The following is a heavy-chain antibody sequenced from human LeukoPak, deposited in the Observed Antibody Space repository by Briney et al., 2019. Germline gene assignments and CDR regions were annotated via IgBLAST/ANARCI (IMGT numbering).Heavy chain of an antibody. Sequence: GGSLRLSCVGSGFTFSTYSIKWVRQAPGKGLEWVSGISWNSGKIGYADSVKGRFTISRDNAKNSLYLQMNSLRPEDTALYFCTKDISVTATWYFDLWGRGTLVTVSS. J-gene: IGHJ2*01. CDR2: ISWNSGKI. D-gene: IGHD2-21*02. CDR3: TKDISVTATWYFDL. V-gene: IGHV3-9*01. CDR1: GFTFSTYS.